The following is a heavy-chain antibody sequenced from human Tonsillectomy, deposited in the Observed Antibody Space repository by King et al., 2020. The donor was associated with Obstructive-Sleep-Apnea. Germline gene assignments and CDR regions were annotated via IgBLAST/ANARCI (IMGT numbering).Heavy chain of an antibody. D-gene: IGHD2-2*01. J-gene: IGHJ4*02. V-gene: IGHV3-48*04. CDR1: GFTFSSYS. Sequence: VQLVESGGGLVQPGGSLRLSCAASGFTFSSYSINWVRQAPGKGLEWVSYISSSSRTIYYADSVKGRFTISRDNAKNSLYLQMNNLRAEDTAVYYCAREGGYCSSTSCYSVGYFDYWGQGTLVTVSS. CDR2: ISSSSRTI. CDR3: AREGGYCSSTSCYSVGYFDY.